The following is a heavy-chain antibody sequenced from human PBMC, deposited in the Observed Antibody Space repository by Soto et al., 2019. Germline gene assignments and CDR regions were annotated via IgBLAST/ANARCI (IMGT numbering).Heavy chain of an antibody. CDR2: IYPGDSDT. Sequence: PGESLKISCKGSGYSFTSYWIGWVRQMPGKGLEWMGIIYPGDSDTRYSPSFQGQVTISADKSISTAYLQWSSLKASDTAMYYCARLSLHYDILTGYYNPGWFAPWGQGTLVTVSS. CDR3: ARLSLHYDILTGYYNPGWFAP. J-gene: IGHJ5*02. D-gene: IGHD3-9*01. CDR1: GYSFTSYW. V-gene: IGHV5-51*01.